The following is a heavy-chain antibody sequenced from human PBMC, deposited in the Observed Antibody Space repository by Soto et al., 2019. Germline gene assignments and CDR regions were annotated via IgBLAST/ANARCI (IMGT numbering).Heavy chain of an antibody. J-gene: IGHJ4*02. CDR3: ARGRWLRKVFDY. CDR2: IYYSGST. D-gene: IGHD5-18*01. CDR1: GGSISSYY. V-gene: IGHV4-59*01. Sequence: SETLSLTCTVSGGSISSYYWSWIRQPPGKGLEWIGYIYYSGSTNYNPSLKSRVTISVDTSKNQFSLKLSSVTAADTAVYYCARGRWLRKVFDYWGQGTLVTVS.